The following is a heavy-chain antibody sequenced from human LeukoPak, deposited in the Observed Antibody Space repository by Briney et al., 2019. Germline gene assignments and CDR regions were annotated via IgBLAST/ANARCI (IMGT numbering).Heavy chain of an antibody. D-gene: IGHD1-14*01. V-gene: IGHV4-59*01. CDR1: GGSISSYY. J-gene: IGHJ4*02. Sequence: SETLSLTCTVSGGSISSYYWSWIRQPPGKGLEWIGYIYYSGSTSYNPSLKSRVTISVDTSKNQFSLKLSSVTAADTAVYYCASMGEPNDYWGQGTLVTVSS. CDR2: IYYSGST. CDR3: ASMGEPNDY.